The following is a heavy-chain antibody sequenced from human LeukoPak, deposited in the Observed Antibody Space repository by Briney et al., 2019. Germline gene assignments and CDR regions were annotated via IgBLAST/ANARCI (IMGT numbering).Heavy chain of an antibody. V-gene: IGHV7-4-1*02. Sequence: ASVTVSCKASGYTFTSYAMNWVRQAPGQGLEWMGWINTNTGNPTYAQGFTGRVVFSLDTSVSTAYLQISSLKAEDTAVYYCARVRQYSSSSLDYYYYYGMDVWGQGTTVTVSS. D-gene: IGHD6-6*01. CDR1: GYTFTSYA. J-gene: IGHJ6*02. CDR2: INTNTGNP. CDR3: ARVRQYSSSSLDYYYYYGMDV.